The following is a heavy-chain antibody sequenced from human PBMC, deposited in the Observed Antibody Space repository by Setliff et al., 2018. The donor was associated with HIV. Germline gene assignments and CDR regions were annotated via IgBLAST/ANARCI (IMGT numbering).Heavy chain of an antibody. CDR2: IYHSGST. V-gene: IGHV4-38-2*02. CDR1: GYSISSGYY. Sequence: SETLSLTCTVSGYSISSGYYWGWIRQPPGKGLYWIGSIYHSGSTYYNPSLKSRVTISVDTSKNQFSLKLRSVTAADTAVYYCARDPPGYGDSNDYWGQGTLVTVSS. CDR3: ARDPPGYGDSNDY. J-gene: IGHJ4*02. D-gene: IGHD4-17*01.